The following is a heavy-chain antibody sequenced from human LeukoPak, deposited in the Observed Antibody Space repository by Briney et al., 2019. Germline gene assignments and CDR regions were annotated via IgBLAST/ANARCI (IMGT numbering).Heavy chain of an antibody. CDR3: AREKDYGGNFGY. CDR2: INPNSGGT. D-gene: IGHD4-23*01. CDR1: GYTFTSYG. Sequence: ASVKLSCKASGYTFTSYGISWVRQAPGQGLEWMGWINPNSGGTNYAQKFQGRVTMTRDTSISTAYMELSRLRSDDTAVYYCAREKDYGGNFGYWGQGTLVTVSS. J-gene: IGHJ4*02. V-gene: IGHV1-2*02.